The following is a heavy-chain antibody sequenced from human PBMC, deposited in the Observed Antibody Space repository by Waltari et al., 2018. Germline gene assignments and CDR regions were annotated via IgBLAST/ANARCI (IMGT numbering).Heavy chain of an antibody. CDR2: INAGNGNT. CDR3: ARDRSYSSGWYDY. D-gene: IGHD6-19*01. J-gene: IGHJ4*02. V-gene: IGHV1-3*03. Sequence: QVQLVQSGAEVKKPGASVKVSCKASGYTFTSYAMHWVRQAPGQRLEWMGWINAGNGNTKYSQEVQGRVTITRDTSASTAYMELSSLRSEDMAVYYCARDRSYSSGWYDYWGQGTLVTVSS. CDR1: GYTFTSYA.